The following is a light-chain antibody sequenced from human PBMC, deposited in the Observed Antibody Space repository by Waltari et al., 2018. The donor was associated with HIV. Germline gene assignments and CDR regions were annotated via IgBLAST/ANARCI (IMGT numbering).Light chain of an antibody. J-gene: IGKJ3*01. V-gene: IGKV1-33*01. Sequence: DIQMTQSPSSLSASVGDRVTITCRASPDIWRYLNWYQQKPGRAPKLLIYDALNLETGVPSRFSGSGSGTDFTFTISSLQPEDFAAYFCQQYSLLPVTFGPGTKVDIK. CDR1: PDIWRY. CDR2: DAL. CDR3: QQYSLLPVT.